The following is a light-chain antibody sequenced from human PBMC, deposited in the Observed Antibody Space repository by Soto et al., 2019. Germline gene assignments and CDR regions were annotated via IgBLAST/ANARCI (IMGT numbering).Light chain of an antibody. CDR3: QQSYSTPWT. CDR1: QSISSY. CDR2: AAS. Sequence: DIQMTQSPSSLSASVVDRVTITFRASQSISSYLNWYQQKPGKAPKLLIYAASSLQSGVPSRFSGSGFGTDFSLTIDSLQPEDFASYYCQQSYSTPWTFGRGTKVDIK. V-gene: IGKV1-39*01. J-gene: IGKJ1*01.